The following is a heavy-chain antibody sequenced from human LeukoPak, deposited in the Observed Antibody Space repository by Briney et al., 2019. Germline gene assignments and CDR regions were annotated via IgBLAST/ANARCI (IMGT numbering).Heavy chain of an antibody. CDR2: IYYSGST. D-gene: IGHD5-18*01. CDR3: ARPDQRGYSYGYSAFDI. V-gene: IGHV4-39*01. J-gene: IGHJ3*02. Sequence: SETLSLTCTVSGGSITSGNYYWGWIRQPPGKGLEWIGSIYYSGSTYYNPSLKSRVTIFIDTSKNQFSLKLLSVTAADTAVYYRARPDQRGYSYGYSAFDIWGQGTMVTVSS. CDR1: GGSITSGNYY.